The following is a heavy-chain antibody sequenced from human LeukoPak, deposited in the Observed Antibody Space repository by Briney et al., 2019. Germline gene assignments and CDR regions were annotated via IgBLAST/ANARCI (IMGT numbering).Heavy chain of an antibody. CDR1: GYTFTSYG. D-gene: IGHD2-2*01. V-gene: IGHV1-18*01. Sequence: ASVKVSCKASGYTFTSYGISWVRQAPGQGLEWMGWISAYNGNTNYAQKLQGRVTMTTDTSTSTAYMELRSLRSDDTAVYYCARGLQTSTEDIVVVPAYFDYWGQGTLVTVSS. J-gene: IGHJ4*02. CDR2: ISAYNGNT. CDR3: ARGLQTSTEDIVVVPAYFDY.